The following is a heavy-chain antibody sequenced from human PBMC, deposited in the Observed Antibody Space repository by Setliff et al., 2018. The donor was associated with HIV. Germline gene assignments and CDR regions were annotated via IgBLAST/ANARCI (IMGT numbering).Heavy chain of an antibody. V-gene: IGHV3-7*01. CDR3: ARIRITMVRGDYAFDI. Sequence: PGKSLKISCAASGFTFSSYWMSWVRQAPGKGLGWVANIKQDGSEKYYVDSVKGRFTISRDNAKNSLYLQMNSLRAEDTAVYYCARIRITMVRGDYAFDIWGQGTMVTVSS. D-gene: IGHD3-10*01. J-gene: IGHJ3*02. CDR1: GFTFSSYW. CDR2: IKQDGSEK.